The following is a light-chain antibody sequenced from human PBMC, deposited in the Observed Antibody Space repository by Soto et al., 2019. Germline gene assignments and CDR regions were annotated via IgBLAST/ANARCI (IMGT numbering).Light chain of an antibody. CDR1: QSVSTN. CDR2: GAS. V-gene: IGKV3-15*01. Sequence: EIVMTQSPATLSVSPGERAILSCRASQSVSTNLGWYQQKPGQAPRLLIFGASTRATGIPARFSDSGSGTEFTLTISSLQSEDSAVYYCQQYNNWPPFTFGQGTRLEIK. J-gene: IGKJ5*01. CDR3: QQYNNWPPFT.